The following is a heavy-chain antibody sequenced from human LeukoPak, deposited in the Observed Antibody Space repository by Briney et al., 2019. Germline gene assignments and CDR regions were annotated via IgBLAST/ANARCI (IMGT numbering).Heavy chain of an antibody. CDR1: GGTFSRYV. D-gene: IGHD3-22*01. Sequence: SVKVSCKASGGTFSRYVISWVRQAPGQGLEWMGGITPMFGTANYAQKFQGRVTITADESTSTAYMELSGLRSEDTAMYYCARDAAIYDNSAFYYLWWGQGTPITVSS. J-gene: IGHJ4*02. CDR2: ITPMFGTA. V-gene: IGHV1-69*13. CDR3: ARDAAIYDNSAFYYLW.